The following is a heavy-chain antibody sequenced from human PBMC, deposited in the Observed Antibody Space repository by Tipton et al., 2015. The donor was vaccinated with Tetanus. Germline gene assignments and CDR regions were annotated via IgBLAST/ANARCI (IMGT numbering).Heavy chain of an antibody. V-gene: IGHV4-61*09. CDR1: GDSITRDGYS. Sequence: LRLSCSVSGDSITRDGYSWHWIRQPPGKGLEWIGHISNGNTDYAPSLKSRLTLSVDTSQNQISLNLRSVTAADAGIYYCARGITDGYNRRFDYWGQGILVAVSS. CDR3: ARGITDGYNRRFDY. CDR2: ISNGNT. J-gene: IGHJ4*02. D-gene: IGHD5-24*01.